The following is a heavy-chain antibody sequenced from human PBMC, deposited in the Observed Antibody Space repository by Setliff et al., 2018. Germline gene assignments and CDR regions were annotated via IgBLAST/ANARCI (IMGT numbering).Heavy chain of an antibody. CDR1: GGSISSSLYY. V-gene: IGHV4-39*01. D-gene: IGHD3-16*01. CDR2: ILYSGRT. Sequence: SETLSLTCTVSGGSISSSLYYWAFIRQPPGKGLEWIGSILYSGRTFYNPSLKSQVTISVDTSKNQFSLTLSSVTAADTAVYYCARLPNYVWGSPVDYWGQGTLVTVSS. CDR3: ARLPNYVWGSPVDY. J-gene: IGHJ4*02.